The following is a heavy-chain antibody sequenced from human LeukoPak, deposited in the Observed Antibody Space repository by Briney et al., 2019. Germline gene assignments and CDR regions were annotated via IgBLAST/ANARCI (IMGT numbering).Heavy chain of an antibody. Sequence: GGSLRLSCAASGFTFSTYAMNWVRQAPEKGLEWASAIVGSGSSTYYADSVKGRFTISRDNSKNTLYLQMNSLRAEDTAVYYCAKVGLKWELLGYYYYGMDVWGQGTTVTVSS. J-gene: IGHJ6*02. D-gene: IGHD1-26*01. V-gene: IGHV3-23*01. CDR3: AKVGLKWELLGYYYYGMDV. CDR1: GFTFSTYA. CDR2: IVGSGSST.